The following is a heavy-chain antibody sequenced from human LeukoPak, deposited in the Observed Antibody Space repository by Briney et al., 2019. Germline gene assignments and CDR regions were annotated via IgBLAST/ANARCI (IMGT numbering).Heavy chain of an antibody. J-gene: IGHJ5*02. CDR1: GYTFTSYY. Sequence: ASVKVSCKASGYTFTSYYIHWVRQAPGQGLEWMGVINPSGGSTSYAQKFQGRVTMTRDTSTSTVYMELSSLRSEDTAVYYCARAPPLASFDPWGQGTLVTVSS. CDR2: INPSGGST. V-gene: IGHV1-46*01. CDR3: ARAPPLASFDP.